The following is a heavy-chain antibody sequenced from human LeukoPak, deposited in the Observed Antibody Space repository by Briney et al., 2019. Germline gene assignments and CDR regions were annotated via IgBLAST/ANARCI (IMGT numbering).Heavy chain of an antibody. CDR2: ISSGGDIM. CDR3: ARGGGSWPYYFDY. Sequence: GGSLRLSCAASGLRFSDYYVSWIRQAPGKGLQWVSYISSGGDIMHYADSVKGRFTSSRGNAKNSGYLEMNSLGAEDTAVHYCARGGGSWPYYFDYWGQGTLVTVSS. D-gene: IGHD2-15*01. CDR1: GLRFSDYY. J-gene: IGHJ4*02. V-gene: IGHV3-11*04.